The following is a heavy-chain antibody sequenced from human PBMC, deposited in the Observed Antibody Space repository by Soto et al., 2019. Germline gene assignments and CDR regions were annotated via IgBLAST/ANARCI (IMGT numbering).Heavy chain of an antibody. CDR2: ISSDGSNK. J-gene: IGHJ4*02. CDR1: GFTFSSYA. V-gene: IGHV3-30-3*01. CDR3: ARGGESGNDYGGNGNRY. D-gene: IGHD4-17*01. Sequence: QVQLVESGGGVVQPGRSLRLSCAASGFTFSSYAMHWVRQAPGKGLEWVAVISSDGSNKYYADAVKGRFTISRDNSKNPLYLQMNSLRAEDTAVYYCARGGESGNDYGGNGNRYWGKGTLVTVSS.